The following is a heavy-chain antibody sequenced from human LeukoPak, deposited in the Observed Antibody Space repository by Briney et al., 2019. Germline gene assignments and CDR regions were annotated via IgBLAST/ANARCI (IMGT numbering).Heavy chain of an antibody. CDR3: ARGWGSSIAARYYFDY. V-gene: IGHV4-39*01. CDR2: MYYSGNT. Sequence: PSETLSLTCTVSGGSISSSNYYWGWIRQPPGKGLEWIGSMYYSGNTDYNPSLKSRVTISVDTSKNQFSLKVNSVTAADTAVYYCARGWGSSIAARYYFDYWGQGTLVTVSS. CDR1: GGSISSSNYY. D-gene: IGHD6-6*01. J-gene: IGHJ4*02.